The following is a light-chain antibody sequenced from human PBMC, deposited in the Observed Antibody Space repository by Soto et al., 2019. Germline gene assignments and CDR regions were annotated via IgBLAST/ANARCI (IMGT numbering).Light chain of an antibody. Sequence: DIVMTQSPLSLPVTPGEPASISCRSSQSLLHSHGHNYVDWYLQKPGQSPQLLIYLGSNRASGVPDRLSGSGSGTDFTLKISRVEAEDDGVYYCMQALQTPLTFGGGTKVEIK. CDR1: QSLLHSHGHNY. J-gene: IGKJ4*01. CDR2: LGS. CDR3: MQALQTPLT. V-gene: IGKV2-28*01.